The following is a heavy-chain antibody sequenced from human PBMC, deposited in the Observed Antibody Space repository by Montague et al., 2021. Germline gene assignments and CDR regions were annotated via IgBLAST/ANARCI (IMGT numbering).Heavy chain of an antibody. CDR1: GASITSNIYC. J-gene: IGHJ5*02. D-gene: IGHD6-13*01. Sequence: SETLSLTCTVSGASITSNIYCWGWTRRSPGKGLEWIGSIYYSGNSFYQPSLKSRITMAVDTSKNQFSLKLSSVTAADTAIYYCARVFSSWYVGWFDPWGQGTLVTVSS. V-gene: IGHV4-39*07. CDR2: IYYSGNS. CDR3: ARVFSSWYVGWFDP.